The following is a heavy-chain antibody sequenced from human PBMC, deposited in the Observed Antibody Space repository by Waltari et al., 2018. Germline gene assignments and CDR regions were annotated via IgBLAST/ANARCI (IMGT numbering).Heavy chain of an antibody. V-gene: IGHV4-4*07. Sequence: QVQLQESGPGRVKPSETLSLTCTVSGGSISSSSCSWIRPPAGQGLEWIGRIYTSGSTNYNPSLKSRVTMSVDTSKNQFSLKLSSVTAADTAVYYCARGVVIAIGYYYYYYYMDVWGKGTTVTISS. CDR2: IYTSGST. J-gene: IGHJ6*03. CDR1: GGSISSSS. D-gene: IGHD2-21*01. CDR3: ARGVVIAIGYYYYYYYMDV.